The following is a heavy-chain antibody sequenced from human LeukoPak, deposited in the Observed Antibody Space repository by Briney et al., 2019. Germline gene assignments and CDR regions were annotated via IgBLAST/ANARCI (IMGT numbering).Heavy chain of an antibody. J-gene: IGHJ4*02. D-gene: IGHD5-12*01. CDR2: INPDSGGT. CDR3: ATTSGYDFGTDFDY. V-gene: IGHV1-2*02. Sequence: ASVKVSCKASGYPFTGYYLHWVRQAPGQGPEWMGWINPDSGGTDYEQKFQGRVTMTRDTTISTAYMELSRLRSDDTAVYYCATTSGYDFGTDFDYWGQGTLVTVSS. CDR1: GYPFTGYY.